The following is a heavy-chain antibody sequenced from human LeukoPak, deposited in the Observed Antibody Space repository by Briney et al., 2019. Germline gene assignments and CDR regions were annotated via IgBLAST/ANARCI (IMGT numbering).Heavy chain of an antibody. V-gene: IGHV3-23*01. D-gene: IGHD4-23*01. CDR3: AKAGGNCDWDAFAI. J-gene: IGHJ3*02. CDR2: ISYSGCAT. Sequence: GGSLRLSCAASVFTFRSYAMSWVRQAPGKGLECGSAISYSGCATYYADSVKGRFTIPRHNSKNTLFLQMNRLRTDNTALYYCAKAGGNCDWDAFAIWGLGKMVTVSS. CDR1: VFTFRSYA.